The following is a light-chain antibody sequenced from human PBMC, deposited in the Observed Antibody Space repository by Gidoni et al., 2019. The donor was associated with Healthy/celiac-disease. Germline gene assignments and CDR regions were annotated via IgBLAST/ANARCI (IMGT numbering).Light chain of an antibody. CDR3: QQYYSFPRT. V-gene: IGKV1D-8*01. Sequence: VIWMNQSPSLLSASTGDRVPLSCRMSQGSSSYLAWYQKKPGKAPELLIYAASTLQIGVPSRFSGSGSGTDFTLTISCLQSEDFATYYCQQYYSFPRTFGQGTKVEIK. J-gene: IGKJ1*01. CDR1: QGSSSY. CDR2: AAS.